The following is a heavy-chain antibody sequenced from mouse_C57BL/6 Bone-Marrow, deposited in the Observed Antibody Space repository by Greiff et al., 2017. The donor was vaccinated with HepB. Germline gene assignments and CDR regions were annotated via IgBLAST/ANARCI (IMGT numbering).Heavy chain of an antibody. CDR2: IYPRSGNT. J-gene: IGHJ4*01. Sequence: LKQSGAELARPGASVKLSCKASGYTFTSYGISWVKQRTGQGLEWIGEIYPRSGNTYYNEKFKGKATLTADKSSSTAYMELRSLTSEDSAVYFCAREDYGSSPYAMDYWGQGTSVTVSS. CDR1: GYTFTSYG. V-gene: IGHV1-81*01. D-gene: IGHD1-1*01. CDR3: AREDYGSSPYAMDY.